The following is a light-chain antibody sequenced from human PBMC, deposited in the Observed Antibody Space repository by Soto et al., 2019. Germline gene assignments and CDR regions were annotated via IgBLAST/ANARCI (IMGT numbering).Light chain of an antibody. CDR3: QQHGSSPYT. Sequence: EIVLTQSPGTLSLSPGERATLSCRASQSVSSSYLAWYQQKPGQAPRLLIYGASSRATGIPDRFSGSGSGTDFTLTISRLEPEDFAVYYCQQHGSSPYTFGQRTKLEIK. J-gene: IGKJ2*01. CDR2: GAS. V-gene: IGKV3-20*01. CDR1: QSVSSSY.